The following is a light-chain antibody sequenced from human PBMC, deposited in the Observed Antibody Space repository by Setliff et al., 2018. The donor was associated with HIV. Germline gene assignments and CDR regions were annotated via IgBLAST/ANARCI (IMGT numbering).Light chain of an antibody. CDR3: QSYDSSLSGYV. V-gene: IGLV1-44*01. J-gene: IGLJ1*01. CDR1: SSNIGSNT. Sequence: KRVTISCSGSSSNIGSNTVNWYQQLPGTTPKLLIYSNNQRPSGVPDRFSGSKSGTSASLAISGLQSEDEADYYCQSYDSSLSGYVFGSGTKVTVL. CDR2: SNN.